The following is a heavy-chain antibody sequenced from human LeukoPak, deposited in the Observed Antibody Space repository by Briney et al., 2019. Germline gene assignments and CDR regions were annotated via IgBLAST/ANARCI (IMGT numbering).Heavy chain of an antibody. CDR3: ANTVAGKPV. J-gene: IGHJ4*02. D-gene: IGHD6-19*01. CDR2: ISGSSSSI. CDR1: GFNFIDYS. V-gene: IGHV3-21*01. Sequence: GGSLRLSCAASGFNFIDYSMNWVRQAPGEGLEWVSSISGSSSSIYYADSVKGRFTISRDNAKNSLYLQMNSLRAEDTAVYYCANTVAGKPVWGQGTLVTVSS.